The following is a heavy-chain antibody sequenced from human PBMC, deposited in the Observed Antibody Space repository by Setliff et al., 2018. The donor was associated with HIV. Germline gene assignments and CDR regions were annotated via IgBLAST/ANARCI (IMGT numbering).Heavy chain of an antibody. V-gene: IGHV4-39*01. J-gene: IGHJ6*04. CDR2: IYYNGNT. D-gene: IGHD3-10*01. Sequence: SETLSLTCTVSGGSIRSSSYYWGWIRQPPGKGLEWIGSIYYNGNTYYNPSLKSRVTISVDTSKNQFSLKLSSVTAADTAVYYCARRGADSYYPRPLDVWGKGTTVTVSS. CDR1: GGSIRSSSYY. CDR3: ARRGADSYYPRPLDV.